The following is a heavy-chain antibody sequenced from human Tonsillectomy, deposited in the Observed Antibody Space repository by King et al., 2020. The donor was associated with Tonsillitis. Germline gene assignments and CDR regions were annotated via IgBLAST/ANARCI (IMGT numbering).Heavy chain of an antibody. CDR2: IKANSGDA. D-gene: IGHD4/OR15-4a*01. Sequence: QLVQSGAEVKKPGASVKVSCKASGYTFTGYYLHWVRQAPGQGLEWMGWIKANSGDANYAQKFQGRVTMTRDTSISTAYMEMSRLLSDDTAVYFCAREAMTYDYGFFDYWGQGTLVTVSS. J-gene: IGHJ4*01. V-gene: IGHV1-2*02. CDR1: GYTFTGYY. CDR3: AREAMTYDYGFFDY.